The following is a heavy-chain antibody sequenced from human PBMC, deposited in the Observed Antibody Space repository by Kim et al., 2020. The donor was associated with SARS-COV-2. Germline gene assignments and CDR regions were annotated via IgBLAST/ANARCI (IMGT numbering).Heavy chain of an antibody. CDR3: ARLTYDILTGYHYGMDV. J-gene: IGHJ6*02. D-gene: IGHD3-9*01. CDR2: IDWDDDK. Sequence: SGPTLVNPTQTLTLTCTFSGFSLSTSGMCVSWIRQPPGKALEWLALIDWDDDKYYSTSLKTRLTISKDTSKNQVVLTMTNMDPVDTATYYCARLTYDILTGYHYGMDVWGQGTTVTVSS. V-gene: IGHV2-70*01. CDR1: GFSLSTSGMC.